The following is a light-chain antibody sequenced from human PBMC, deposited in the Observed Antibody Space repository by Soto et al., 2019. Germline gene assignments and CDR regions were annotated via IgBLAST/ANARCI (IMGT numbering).Light chain of an antibody. CDR3: QQYGSSPKT. V-gene: IGKV3-20*01. J-gene: IGKJ1*01. Sequence: EIVLTQSPGTLYLSPGERATLSCRASQSVSSSYLAWYQQKPGQAPRLLIYGASSRATGIPDRFSGSGSGTDVTLTISKLEPEDFAVYYFQQYGSSPKTFGQGTKVEIK. CDR2: GAS. CDR1: QSVSSSY.